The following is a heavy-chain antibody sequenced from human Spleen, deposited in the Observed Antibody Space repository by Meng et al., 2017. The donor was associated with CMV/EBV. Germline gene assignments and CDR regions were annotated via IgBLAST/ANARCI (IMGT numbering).Heavy chain of an antibody. CDR1: GFTFSSYA. Sequence: GESLKISCAASGFTFSSYAMSWVRQAPGKGLEWVSAISGSGGSTYYADSVRGRFTISRDNSKNTLYLQMNSLKTEDTAVYYCARDKSSNGWPPDYWGQGTLVTVSS. D-gene: IGHD6-19*01. CDR2: ISGSGGST. J-gene: IGHJ4*02. CDR3: ARDKSSNGWPPDY. V-gene: IGHV3-23*01.